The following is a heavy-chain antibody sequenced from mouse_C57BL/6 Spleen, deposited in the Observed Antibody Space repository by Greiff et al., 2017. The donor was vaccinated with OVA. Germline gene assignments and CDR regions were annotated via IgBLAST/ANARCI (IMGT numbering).Heavy chain of an antibody. CDR1: GFTFSDYG. CDR2: ISSGSSTI. Sequence: EVQVVESGGGLVKPGGSLKLSCAASGFTFSDYGMHWVRQAPEKGLEWVAYISSGSSTIYYADTVKGRFTISRDNAKNTLFLQMTSLRSEDTAMYYCARDRDSLTTVRYFDVWGTGTTVTVSS. D-gene: IGHD1-1*01. V-gene: IGHV5-17*01. J-gene: IGHJ1*03. CDR3: ARDRDSLTTVRYFDV.